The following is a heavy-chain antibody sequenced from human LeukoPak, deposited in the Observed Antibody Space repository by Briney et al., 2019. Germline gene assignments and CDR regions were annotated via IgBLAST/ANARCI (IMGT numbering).Heavy chain of an antibody. J-gene: IGHJ5*02. CDR3: ARDVYGSGTQNWFDP. D-gene: IGHD3-10*01. Sequence: GGSLRLSCAASGFTFSSYSMNWVRQAPGKGLEWVSFISSSSSYIYYADSVKGRFTISRDNAKNSLYLQMNSLRAEDTAVYYCARDVYGSGTQNWFDPWGQGTLVTVSS. CDR2: ISSSSSYI. CDR1: GFTFSSYS. V-gene: IGHV3-21*01.